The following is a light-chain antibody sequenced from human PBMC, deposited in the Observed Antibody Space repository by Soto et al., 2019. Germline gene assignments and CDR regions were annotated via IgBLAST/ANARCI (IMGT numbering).Light chain of an antibody. J-gene: IGKJ1*01. CDR2: GAS. CDR3: HQYDKSPAT. CDR1: QSLRSDS. Sequence: TVLTQSPGTLSLFPGERATLSCRASQSLRSDSLAWYQHKPGQAPRVVIYGASTRATGIPDRFSGSGSGTDFALTISSLEPEDFAVYYCHQYDKSPATFGQGNKVEL. V-gene: IGKV3-20*01.